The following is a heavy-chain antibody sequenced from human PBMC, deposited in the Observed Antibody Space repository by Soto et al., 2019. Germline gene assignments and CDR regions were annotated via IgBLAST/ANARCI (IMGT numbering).Heavy chain of an antibody. V-gene: IGHV4-30-4*01. J-gene: IGHJ4*02. CDR3: VGGSSGYYSFDY. CDR1: GGSISSGDYY. Sequence: PSETLSLTCTVSGGSISSGDYYWSWIRQPPGKGLEWIGYIYYSGSTYYNPSLKSRVTISVDTSKNQFSLKLSSVTAADTAVYYCVGGSSGYYSFDYWGQGNLVPVSS. D-gene: IGHD3-22*01. CDR2: IYYSGST.